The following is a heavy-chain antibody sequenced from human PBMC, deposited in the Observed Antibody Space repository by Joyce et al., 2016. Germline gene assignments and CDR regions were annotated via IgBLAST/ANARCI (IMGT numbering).Heavy chain of an antibody. Sequence: QVQLQESGPGLVKPSETLSLTCTVSGDSINNGYYYWAWLRQPPGKGLGWIGSLHEATPTSYNPSLKSRMFMSVDTSKNQFSLKVDSVTAADTVVYYCARDFSMIIDVFELWGLGTLVTVSS. J-gene: IGHJ3*01. V-gene: IGHV4-39*07. CDR3: ARDFSMIIDVFEL. D-gene: IGHD3-22*01. CDR1: GDSINNGYYY. CDR2: LHEATPT.